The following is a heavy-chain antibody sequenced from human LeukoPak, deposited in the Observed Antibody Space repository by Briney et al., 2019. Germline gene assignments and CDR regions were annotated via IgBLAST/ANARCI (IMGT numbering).Heavy chain of an antibody. Sequence: PGGSLRLSCAASGFTFSSYGMHWVRQAPGKGLEWVAFIWNDGTNIYYVDSVKGRFSISRDNSKNTLYREMNSLRVEDTAVYYCARGGYNFDYWGQGTLVTVSS. CDR1: GFTFSSYG. CDR3: ARGGYNFDY. D-gene: IGHD1-14*01. CDR2: IWNDGTNI. J-gene: IGHJ4*02. V-gene: IGHV3-33*01.